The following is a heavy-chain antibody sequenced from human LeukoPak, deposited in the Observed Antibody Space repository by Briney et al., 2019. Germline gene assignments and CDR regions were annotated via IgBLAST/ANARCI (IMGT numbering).Heavy chain of an antibody. J-gene: IGHJ4*02. V-gene: IGHV1-2*02. D-gene: IGHD3-16*01. CDR1: GYTFTGYY. CDR2: INPNSGGT. CDR3: ARPPTFGGANPFDY. Sequence: ASVKVSCKVSGYTFTGYYMHWVRQAPGQGLEWMGWINPNSGGTNYAQKFQGRVTMTRDTSISTAYMELSRLKSDDTAVYFCARPPTFGGANPFDYWGQGTLVTVSS.